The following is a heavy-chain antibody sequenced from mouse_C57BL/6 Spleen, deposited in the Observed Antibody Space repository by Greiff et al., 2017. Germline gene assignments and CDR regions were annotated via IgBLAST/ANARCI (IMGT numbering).Heavy chain of an antibody. CDR2: ISGGGGNT. Sequence: EVKLVESGGGLVKPGGSLKLSCAASGFTFSSYTMSWVRQTPEKRLEWVATISGGGGNTYYPDSVKGRFTISRDNAKNTLYLQMSSLRSEDTALYYCARHGAARLGNAMDYWGQGTSVTVSS. CDR3: ARHGAARLGNAMDY. V-gene: IGHV5-9*01. CDR1: GFTFSSYT. J-gene: IGHJ4*01. D-gene: IGHD3-3*01.